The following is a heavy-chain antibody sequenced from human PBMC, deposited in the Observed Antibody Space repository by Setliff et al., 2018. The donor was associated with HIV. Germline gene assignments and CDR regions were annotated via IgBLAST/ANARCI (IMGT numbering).Heavy chain of an antibody. J-gene: IGHJ4*02. D-gene: IGHD4-4*01. V-gene: IGHV3-7*01. CDR3: AKGPVTDSEVYFDY. Sequence: GGSLRLSCAASGFTFSRYWMSWVRQTPGKELEWVATIKQDGSDKYYADSVKGRFTISRDNAKNSLYLQMNSLRAEDTAVYFCAKGPVTDSEVYFDYWGQGTLVTVSS. CDR1: GFTFSRYW. CDR2: IKQDGSDK.